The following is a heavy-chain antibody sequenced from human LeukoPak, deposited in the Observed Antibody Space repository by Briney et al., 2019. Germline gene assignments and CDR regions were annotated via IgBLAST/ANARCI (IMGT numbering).Heavy chain of an antibody. V-gene: IGHV4-4*09. D-gene: IGHD2-2*01. CDR2: IYTSGST. CDR3: ARHGQDTVVVPAAIWVWFDP. Sequence: PSETLSLTCTVSGGSISSYYWSWIRQPPGKGLEWIGYIYTSGSTNYNPSLKSRVTISVDTSKNQFSLKLSSVTAADTAVYYCARHGQDTVVVPAAIWVWFDPWGQGTLVTVSS. J-gene: IGHJ5*02. CDR1: GGSISSYY.